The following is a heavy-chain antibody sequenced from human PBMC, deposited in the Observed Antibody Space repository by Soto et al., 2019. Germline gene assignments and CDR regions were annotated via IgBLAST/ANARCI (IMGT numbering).Heavy chain of an antibody. CDR1: GGSISSGGYY. CDR2: IYYSGST. Sequence: QVQLQESGPGLVKPSQTLSLTCTVSGGSISSGGYYWSWIRQHPGKGLEWIGYIYYSGSTYYNPAPXSXFTVSVDTSKNQFSLKLTSVTAADTAVYYRARSVFPWGQGTLVTVSS. V-gene: IGHV4-31*03. J-gene: IGHJ5*02. CDR3: ARSVFP.